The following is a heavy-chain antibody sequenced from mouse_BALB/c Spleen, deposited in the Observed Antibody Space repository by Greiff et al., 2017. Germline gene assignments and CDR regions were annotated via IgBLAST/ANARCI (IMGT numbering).Heavy chain of an antibody. Sequence: VQLVESGAELVRPGVSVKISCKGSGYTFTDYAMHWVKQSHAKSLEWIGVISTYYGDASYNQKFKGKATMTVDKSSSTAYMELARLTSEDSAIYYCARGVITRGAWFAYWGQGTLVTVSA. J-gene: IGHJ3*01. CDR1: GYTFTDYA. CDR2: ISTYYGDA. D-gene: IGHD2-4*01. V-gene: IGHV1S137*01. CDR3: ARGVITRGAWFAY.